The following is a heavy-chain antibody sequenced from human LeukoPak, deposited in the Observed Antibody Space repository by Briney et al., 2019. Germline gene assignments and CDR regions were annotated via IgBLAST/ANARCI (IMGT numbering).Heavy chain of an antibody. D-gene: IGHD3-9*01. Sequence: ASVKVSCKASGYTFTGYYMHWVRQAPGQGLEWMGWINPNSGGTNIAQKFQGRVIMTRDTSISTAYMELSRLRSDDTAVYYCARQPSYYDILTGYVDYYYGMDVWGQGTTVTVSS. V-gene: IGHV1-2*02. CDR2: INPNSGGT. J-gene: IGHJ6*02. CDR1: GYTFTGYY. CDR3: ARQPSYYDILTGYVDYYYGMDV.